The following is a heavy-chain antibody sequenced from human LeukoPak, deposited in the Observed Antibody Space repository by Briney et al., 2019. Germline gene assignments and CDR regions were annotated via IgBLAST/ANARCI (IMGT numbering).Heavy chain of an antibody. Sequence: GGSLRLSCAASGFTFSSYWMSWVRQAPGKGLEWVANIKQDGSEKYYVDSVKGRFTISRDNAKNSLYLQMNSLRAEDTAVYYCARGPKWDGEGAFEFDYWGQGTLVTVSS. CDR2: IKQDGSEK. D-gene: IGHD1-26*01. J-gene: IGHJ4*02. CDR3: ARGPKWDGEGAFEFDY. CDR1: GFTFSSYW. V-gene: IGHV3-7*01.